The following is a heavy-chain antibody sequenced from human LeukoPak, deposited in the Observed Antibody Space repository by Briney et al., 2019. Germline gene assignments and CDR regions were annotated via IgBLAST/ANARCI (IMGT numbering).Heavy chain of an antibody. J-gene: IGHJ1*01. CDR3: ARDSSEFRSLIPH. Sequence: SVKVSCKASGGTFSSHAISWVRQAPGQVLEWMGGIIPIFGTAKYAQKFQGRVTITADESTSTAYMELSSLRSEDTAVYYCARDSSEFRSLIPHWGQGTLVTVSS. CDR1: GGTFSSHA. CDR2: IIPIFGTA. V-gene: IGHV1-69*13. D-gene: IGHD2-21*01.